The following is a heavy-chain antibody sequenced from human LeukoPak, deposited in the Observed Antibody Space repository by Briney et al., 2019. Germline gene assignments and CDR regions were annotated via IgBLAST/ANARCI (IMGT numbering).Heavy chain of an antibody. D-gene: IGHD3-22*01. Sequence: PSETLSFTCAVSGGSFSGYYWSWIRQPPGKGLEWIGEINHSGSTNYNPSLKSRVTISVDTSKNQFSLKLSSVTAADTAVYYCAREGYYDSSGYYSGQGSDAFDIWGQGTMVTVSS. J-gene: IGHJ3*02. CDR1: GGSFSGYY. V-gene: IGHV4-34*01. CDR3: AREGYYDSSGYYSGQGSDAFDI. CDR2: INHSGST.